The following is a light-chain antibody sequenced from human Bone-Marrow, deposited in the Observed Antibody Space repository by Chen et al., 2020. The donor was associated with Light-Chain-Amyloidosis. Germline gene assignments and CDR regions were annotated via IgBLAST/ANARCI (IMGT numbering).Light chain of an antibody. Sequence: IVLTQSPRTLSLSPGEGSNLSCRASQTIRGNYLTWYHQRFGQAPRLLIYRSSSRATGIPDRFTGSGSGTDFTLTINRLEPEDFAMYYCQQYGTSPLTFGGGTKVEIK. J-gene: IGKJ4*01. V-gene: IGKV3-20*01. CDR2: RSS. CDR3: QQYGTSPLT. CDR1: QTIRGNY.